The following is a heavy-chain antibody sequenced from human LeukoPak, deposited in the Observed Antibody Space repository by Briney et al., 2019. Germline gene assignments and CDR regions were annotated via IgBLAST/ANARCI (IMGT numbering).Heavy chain of an antibody. Sequence: GGSLRLSCAASGFTFSSYWMHWVRQAPGKGLVWVSRINSDGSSTSYADSVKGRFSISRDNSKNTLYLQMNSLRAEDTAVYYCARYCSGGTCKLGYYYYGMDVWGQGTTVTVSS. CDR2: INSDGSST. CDR3: ARYCSGGTCKLGYYYYGMDV. V-gene: IGHV3-74*01. D-gene: IGHD2-15*01. CDR1: GFTFSSYW. J-gene: IGHJ6*02.